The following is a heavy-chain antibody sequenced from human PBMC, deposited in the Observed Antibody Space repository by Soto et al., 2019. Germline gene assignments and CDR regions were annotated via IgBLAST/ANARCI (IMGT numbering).Heavy chain of an antibody. Sequence: GGSLRLSCAASGFNFGYYAMXXFRQAPGKGLEWVSTIYXAXGSXXXXXXXKGRFTISRDNSRDTXFLQMDSLRVEXXXXXXXXKDLIXXXXXEDPDYWXXGTLV. J-gene: IGHJ4*01. CDR3: XKDLIXXXXXEDPDY. V-gene: IGHV3-23*01. D-gene: IGHD2-21*01. CDR2: IYXAXGSX. CDR1: GFNFGYYA.